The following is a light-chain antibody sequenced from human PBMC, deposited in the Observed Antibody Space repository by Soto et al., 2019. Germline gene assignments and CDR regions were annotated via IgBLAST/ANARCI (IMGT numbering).Light chain of an antibody. V-gene: IGKV3-11*01. CDR3: LQRSNWRT. Sequence: EIVLTQSPATMSLSPGERATLSCRASQSVSSYLAWYQQKPGQAPRLLIYDASNRATGIPARFSGSGSGTDFPLTISGLEPEDFAVYYCLQRSNWRTFGQGTKLELK. CDR2: DAS. J-gene: IGKJ2*01. CDR1: QSVSSY.